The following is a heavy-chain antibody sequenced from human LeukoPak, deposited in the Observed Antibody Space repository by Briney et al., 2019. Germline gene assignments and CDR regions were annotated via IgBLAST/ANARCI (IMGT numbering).Heavy chain of an antibody. CDR2: IPASGGST. CDR1: GFTFSSNV. V-gene: IGHV3-23*01. J-gene: IGHJ4*02. CDR3: AKDERNWNYNLASQTYD. D-gene: IGHD1-7*01. Sequence: GGSLRLSCVASGFTFSSNVMIWVRQAPGKGLEWVSSIPASGGSTYYADSVKGRFTISRDNSKNSLYLQMNSLRAEDTAVYYCAKDERNWNYNLASQTYDWGQGTLVTVSS.